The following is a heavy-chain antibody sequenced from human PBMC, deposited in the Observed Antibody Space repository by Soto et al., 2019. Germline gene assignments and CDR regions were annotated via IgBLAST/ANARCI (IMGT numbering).Heavy chain of an antibody. CDR3: ARDRISYNWFDP. Sequence: QVQLVQSGAEVKKPGSSVKVSCKASGGTFSSYAISWVRQAPGQGLEWMGGIIPIFGTANYAQKFQGRVTITADESTSTAYMKLTSLRSEDTAVYYCARDRISYNWFDPWGQGTLVTVSS. CDR1: GGTFSSYA. J-gene: IGHJ5*02. V-gene: IGHV1-69*12. D-gene: IGHD6-6*01. CDR2: IIPIFGTA.